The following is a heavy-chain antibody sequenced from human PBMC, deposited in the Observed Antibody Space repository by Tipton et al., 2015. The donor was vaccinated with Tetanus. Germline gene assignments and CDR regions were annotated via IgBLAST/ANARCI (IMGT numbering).Heavy chain of an antibody. CDR1: GGSSSSFY. CDR3: ARGAYSYDSSGYYYLLDP. V-gene: IGHV4-34*01. D-gene: IGHD3-22*01. J-gene: IGHJ5*02. CDR2: INQRGT. Sequence: GLVKPSETLSLTCAVYGGSSSSFYWSWIRQPQGGGLEWIGEINQRGTSYNPSLKSRATISVDTSKNQFSLKLSSVTAADTAVYYCARGAYSYDSSGYYYLLDPWGQGTLVTVSS.